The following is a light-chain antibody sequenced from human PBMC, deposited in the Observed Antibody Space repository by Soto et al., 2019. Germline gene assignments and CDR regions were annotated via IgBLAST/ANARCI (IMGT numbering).Light chain of an antibody. CDR2: DAS. J-gene: IGKJ5*01. CDR1: QTVRNNY. CDR3: QQYGTPRSVT. Sequence: EMTQSPGTLSLSPGERPTLSWKASQTVRNNYLALYQQKPGQAPRLLIYDASSRATGIPDRFSGGGSGTDLTLTISKVETEDFAVYYCQQYGTPRSVTFGQGTRLYIK. V-gene: IGKV3-20*01.